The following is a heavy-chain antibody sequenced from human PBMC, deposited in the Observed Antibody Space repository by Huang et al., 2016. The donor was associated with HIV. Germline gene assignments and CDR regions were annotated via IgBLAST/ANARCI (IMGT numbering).Heavy chain of an antibody. CDR2: IRYDGRNK. CDR1: GFTFSSYG. CDR3: AKSGDDFWSGYPVGY. V-gene: IGHV3-30*02. D-gene: IGHD3-3*01. Sequence: QVQLVESGGGVVQPGGSLRLSCAASGFTFSSYGMHWVRKGLGKGLECVEFIRYDGRNKYYADSVKGRFTISRDNSKNTLYLQMNSLRAEDTALYYCAKSGDDFWSGYPVGYWGQGTLVTVSS. J-gene: IGHJ4*02.